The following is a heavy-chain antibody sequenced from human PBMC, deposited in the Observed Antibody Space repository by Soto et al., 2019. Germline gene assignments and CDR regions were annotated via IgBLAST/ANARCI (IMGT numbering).Heavy chain of an antibody. CDR1: GYSFAGYW. D-gene: IGHD3-22*01. Sequence: GEPLKISCKGSGYSFAGYWITWVRQKPGKGLEWMGRIDPSDSQTYYSPSFRGHVTISVTKSITTVFLQWSSLRASDTAMYYCARQIYDSDTGPNFQYYFDSWGQGTPVTVSS. J-gene: IGHJ4*02. CDR3: ARQIYDSDTGPNFQYYFDS. CDR2: IDPSDSQT. V-gene: IGHV5-10-1*01.